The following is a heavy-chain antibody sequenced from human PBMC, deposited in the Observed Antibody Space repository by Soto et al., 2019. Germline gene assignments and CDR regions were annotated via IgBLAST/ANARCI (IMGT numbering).Heavy chain of an antibody. CDR1: GFTFSSYA. CDR2: ISGSGGST. J-gene: IGHJ4*02. V-gene: IGHV3-23*01. Sequence: EVQLLESGGGLVQPGGSLRLSCAASGFTFSSYAMSWVRQAPGKGLEWVSAISGSGGSTYYADSVKGRFTISRDNSKSTLYLQMNSLRAEDTAVYYCAKGRVELRFLEWWHYWGQGTLVTVSS. CDR3: AKGRVELRFLEWWHY. D-gene: IGHD3-3*01.